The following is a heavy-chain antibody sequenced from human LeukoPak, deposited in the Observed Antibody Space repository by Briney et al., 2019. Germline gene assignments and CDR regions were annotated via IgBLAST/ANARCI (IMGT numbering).Heavy chain of an antibody. CDR2: IKPDGSHK. D-gene: IGHD3-9*01. CDR3: ARDFDMGTTAGDDFDF. J-gene: IGHJ4*02. CDR1: GFTFSRYW. Sequence: AGGSLRLSCAASGFTFSRYWMPWVRQAPGEGLVWVARIKPDGSHKTYADSVEGRFTISRDNAKNTVYLQLNSLRAEDTAVYYCARDFDMGTTAGDDFDFWGQGTLVSVSS. V-gene: IGHV3-74*01.